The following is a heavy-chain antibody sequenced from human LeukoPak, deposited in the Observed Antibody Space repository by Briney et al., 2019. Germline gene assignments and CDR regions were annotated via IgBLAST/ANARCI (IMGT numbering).Heavy chain of an antibody. J-gene: IGHJ4*02. V-gene: IGHV4-59*08. CDR2: IYYSGST. D-gene: IGHD3-10*01. Sequence: SETLSLTCTVSGGSISSYYWSWIRQPPGKGLEWIGYIYYSGSTDSNPSLKSRVTISVDTSKNQISLKLSSVTAADTAVYYCATTYYYGSGTYSLVYWGQGTLVTVSS. CDR3: ATTYYYGSGTYSLVY. CDR1: GGSISSYY.